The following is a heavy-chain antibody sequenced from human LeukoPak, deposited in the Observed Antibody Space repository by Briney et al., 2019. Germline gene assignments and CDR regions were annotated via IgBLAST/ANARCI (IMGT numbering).Heavy chain of an antibody. CDR2: IKSDGST. CDR3: ARAPSEIGGYYPEYFRH. Sequence: GGSLRLSCVASRFTFSSYWMHWVRQAPGKGLVWVSRIKSDGSTRYADSVKGRFTISRDNAKNTVSLQMNSLRAEDTGVYYCARAPSEIGGYYPEYFRHWGQGTLVTVSP. J-gene: IGHJ1*01. V-gene: IGHV3-74*01. D-gene: IGHD3-22*01. CDR1: RFTFSSYW.